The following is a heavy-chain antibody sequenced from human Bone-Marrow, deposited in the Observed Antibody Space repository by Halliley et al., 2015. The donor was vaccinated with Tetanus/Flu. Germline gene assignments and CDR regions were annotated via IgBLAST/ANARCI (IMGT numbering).Heavy chain of an antibody. V-gene: IGHV4-4*01. CDR2: IYHSGTT. J-gene: IGHJ4*02. CDR1: GDSIGSSRW. CDR3: ATFNYYDPPH. D-gene: IGHD3-22*01. Sequence: TLSLTCAVSGDSIGSSRWWSWVRQSPGKGLEWIGEIYHSGTTNYNPSLKSRVTMSVDTSNNHFSLTLRSVTAADTAMYCCATFNYYDPPHWGQGVLVTVSS.